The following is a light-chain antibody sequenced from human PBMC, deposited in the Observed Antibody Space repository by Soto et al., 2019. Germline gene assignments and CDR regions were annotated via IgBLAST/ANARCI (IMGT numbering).Light chain of an antibody. V-gene: IGKV1-6*01. CDR1: QGSGND. J-gene: IGKJ4*01. CDR3: LQDYNDPLT. Sequence: AIQMTQSPSSLSASVGDGVTITCRASQGSGNDLGWYQQKPGKAPKLLIYGASSLQSGVPSRFSGSGSGTDFTLTISRLQPEDFSTSYCLQDYNDPLTFGGGTKVEIK. CDR2: GAS.